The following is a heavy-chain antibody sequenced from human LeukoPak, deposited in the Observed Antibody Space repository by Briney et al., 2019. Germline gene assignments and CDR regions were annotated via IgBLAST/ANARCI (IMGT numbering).Heavy chain of an antibody. J-gene: IGHJ5*02. CDR1: GYTFTGYY. CDR2: INPNSGGT. CDR3: ARTEPLELLRYYWFDP. V-gene: IGHV1-2*02. Sequence: GASVKVSCKASGYTFTGYYMHWVRQAPGQGLEWMGWINPNSGGTNYAQKFQGRVTMTRDTSISTAYMELSRLRSDDTAVYYCARTEPLELLRYYWFDPWGQGTLVTVSS. D-gene: IGHD1-26*01.